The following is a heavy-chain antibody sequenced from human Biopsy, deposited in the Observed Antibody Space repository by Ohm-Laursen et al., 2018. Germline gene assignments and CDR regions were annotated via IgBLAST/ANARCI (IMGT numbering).Heavy chain of an antibody. CDR1: GGSISSGGSY. J-gene: IGHJ4*02. CDR3: ARESALAGDFDS. CDR2: TFNSADT. V-gene: IGHV4-31*01. D-gene: IGHD6-19*01. Sequence: TLSLTCTVSGGSISSGGSYWSWIRQRPGKGLEWIGYTFNSADTYYNPSLKNLITISGDTSKNQFSLKLTSVTAADTAVYYCARESALAGDFDSWGQGTLVTVSS.